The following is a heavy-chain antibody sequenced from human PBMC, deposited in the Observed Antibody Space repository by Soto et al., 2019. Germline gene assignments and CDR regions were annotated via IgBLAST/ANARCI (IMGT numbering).Heavy chain of an antibody. Sequence: SETLSLTCAVSGGSISSGGYSWSWIRQPPGKGLEWIGYIYHSGSTYYNPSLKSRVTISVDRSKNQFSLKLSSVTAADTAVYYCAAAQLYGSGSYYPAFDYCGQGTRVTVSS. D-gene: IGHD3-10*01. CDR3: AAAQLYGSGSYYPAFDY. CDR2: IYHSGST. J-gene: IGHJ4*02. V-gene: IGHV4-30-2*01. CDR1: GGSISSGGYS.